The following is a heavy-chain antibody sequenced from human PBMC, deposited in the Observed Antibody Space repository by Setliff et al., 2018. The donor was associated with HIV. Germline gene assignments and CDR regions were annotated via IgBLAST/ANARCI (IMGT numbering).Heavy chain of an antibody. CDR3: VRDDYGYSGKGFDY. CDR1: GGSISSDDYY. Sequence: KPSETLSLTCTVSGGSISSDDYYWNWIRQPPGKGLEWIGYITYSGSAYYNPSLKSRVTISIDTSNNQISLRLSSVTAADTAMYYCVRDDYGYSGKGFDYWGPGTLVTVSS. V-gene: IGHV4-30-4*08. J-gene: IGHJ4*02. D-gene: IGHD4-17*01. CDR2: ITYSGSA.